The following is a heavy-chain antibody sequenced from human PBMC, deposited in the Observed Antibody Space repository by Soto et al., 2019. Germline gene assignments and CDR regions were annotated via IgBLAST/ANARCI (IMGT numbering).Heavy chain of an antibody. CDR1: GFTFSNYW. CDR2: IDHDGPT. J-gene: IGHJ4*02. V-gene: IGHV3-74*01. Sequence: EVQLVESGGGLVQPGGSLRLSCAGSGFTFSNYWMHWVRQAPGKGLEWVSRIDHDGPTDYADSVRVRFTISRDNAENTLYLQMISLRPEDTAVYYCVRDSHGDYWGQGTLVTVSS. CDR3: VRDSHGDY.